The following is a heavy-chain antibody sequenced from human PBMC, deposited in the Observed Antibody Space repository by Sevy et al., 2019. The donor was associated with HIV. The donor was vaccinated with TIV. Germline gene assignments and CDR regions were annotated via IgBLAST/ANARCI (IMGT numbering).Heavy chain of an antibody. V-gene: IGHV2-5*02. J-gene: IGHJ4*02. Sequence: SGPTLVDPAQTLTLTCSFSGFSLNTSGVGVGWIRLPPGKALEWLALIFWDDEKRYSPPLKNRLTITKDTSKNQVVLTMTNMDPVETATYYCARFLKGDYTNYFDSWDQGSLVTVSS. CDR2: IFWDDEK. D-gene: IGHD4-4*01. CDR3: ARFLKGDYTNYFDS. CDR1: GFSLNTSGVG.